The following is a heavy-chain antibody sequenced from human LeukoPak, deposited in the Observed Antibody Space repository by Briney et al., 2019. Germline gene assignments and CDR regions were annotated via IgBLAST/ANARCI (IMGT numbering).Heavy chain of an antibody. CDR1: GGSISSGGYY. Sequence: PSETLSLTCTVSGGSISSGGYYWSWIRQPPGKGLEWIGYIYHSGSTYYNPSLKSRVTISVDRSKNQFSLKLSSVTAADTAVYYCARVLYYYYYMDVWGKGTTVTVSS. CDR3: ARVLYYYYYMDV. CDR2: IYHSGST. V-gene: IGHV4-30-2*01. J-gene: IGHJ6*03.